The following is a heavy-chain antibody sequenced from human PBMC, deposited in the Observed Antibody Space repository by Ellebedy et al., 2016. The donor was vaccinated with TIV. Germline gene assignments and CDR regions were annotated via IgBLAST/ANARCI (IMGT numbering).Heavy chain of an antibody. CDR2: IYQDGGVQ. J-gene: IGHJ5*01. Sequence: GESLKISCAASGFSFRSYWMSWVRQAPGKGLEWVANIYQDGGVQYYVDSVKGRFTISRDNADNSLFLQMNSLRAEDTAVYYCARRGSYGDYAVQINNWFDSWGQGTLVTVYS. CDR1: GFSFRSYW. V-gene: IGHV3-7*01. D-gene: IGHD4-17*01. CDR3: ARRGSYGDYAVQINNWFDS.